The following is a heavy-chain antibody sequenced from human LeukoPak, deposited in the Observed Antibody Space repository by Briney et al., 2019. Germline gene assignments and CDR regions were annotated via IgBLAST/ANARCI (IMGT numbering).Heavy chain of an antibody. V-gene: IGHV3-21*01. CDR2: IGISSSHK. CDR1: GFTFSTNS. CDR3: AKDLTTLATPYYYYYMDV. J-gene: IGHJ6*03. D-gene: IGHD4-23*01. Sequence: GGSLRLSCAASGFTFSTNSMNWVRQAPGKGLEWVSSIGISSSHKFYEDSVKGRFTISRDNAENSVYLQMNSLRAEDTAVYYCAKDLTTLATPYYYYYMDVWGKGTTVTVSS.